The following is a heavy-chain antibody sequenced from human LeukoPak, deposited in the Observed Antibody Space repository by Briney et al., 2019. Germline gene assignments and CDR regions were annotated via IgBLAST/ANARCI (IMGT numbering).Heavy chain of an antibody. CDR2: INHSGST. Sequence: SETLSLTCAVYGGSFSGYYWSWIRQPPGKGLEWIGEINHSGSTNYNPSLKSRVTISVDTSKNQFSLKLSSVTAADTAVYYCARVYSSSYYYMDVWGKGTTVTISS. CDR3: ARVYSSSYYYMDV. CDR1: GGSFSGYY. D-gene: IGHD6-19*01. V-gene: IGHV4-34*01. J-gene: IGHJ6*03.